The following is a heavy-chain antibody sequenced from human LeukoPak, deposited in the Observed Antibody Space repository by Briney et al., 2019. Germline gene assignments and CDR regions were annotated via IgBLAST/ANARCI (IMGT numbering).Heavy chain of an antibody. CDR3: ARVESHGSLGV. V-gene: IGHV7-4-1*02. CDR2: INSNTGNA. Sequence: ASVKVSCKASGYTFTRYALNWVRQAPGQGLEWMGWINSNTGNAKYAQGFTGRFVFSLDTSVSTAYLQISSLKAEDTAVYYCARVESHGSLGVWGNGTTVTV. J-gene: IGHJ6*03. D-gene: IGHD3-3*01. CDR1: GYTFTRYA.